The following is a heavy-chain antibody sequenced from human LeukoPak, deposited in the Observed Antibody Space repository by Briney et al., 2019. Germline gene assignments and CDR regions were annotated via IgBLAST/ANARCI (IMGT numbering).Heavy chain of an antibody. J-gene: IGHJ5*02. CDR1: GYSISSGYY. D-gene: IGHD6-6*01. CDR2: IYHSGST. CDR3: ARLGEYSSSSEGWFDP. Sequence: SETLSLTCAVSGYSISSGYYWGWIRQPPGKGLEWIGSIYHSGSTYYNPSLKSRVTISVDTSKNQFSLKLSSVTAADTAVYYCARLGEYSSSSEGWFDPWGQGTLVTVSS. V-gene: IGHV4-38-2*01.